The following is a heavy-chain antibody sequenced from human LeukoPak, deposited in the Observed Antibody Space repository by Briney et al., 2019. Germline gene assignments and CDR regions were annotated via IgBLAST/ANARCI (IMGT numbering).Heavy chain of an antibody. D-gene: IGHD3-22*01. CDR1: GGSISGYY. J-gene: IGHJ3*02. V-gene: IGHV4-4*09. CDR2: IYPSGNS. CDR3: ARAYDSSGSDAFDI. Sequence: SETLSLTCTVSGGSISGYYWNWIRQPPGKGLEWLGYIYPSGNSDYNPSLKSRVTISVDTSKNQFSLKLSSVTAADTAVYYCARAYDSSGSDAFDIWGQGTMVTVSS.